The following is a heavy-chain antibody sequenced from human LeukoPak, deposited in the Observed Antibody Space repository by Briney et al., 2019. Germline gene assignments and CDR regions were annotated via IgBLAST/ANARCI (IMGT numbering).Heavy chain of an antibody. Sequence: GGSLRLSCAASGFTVSSNHMTWVRQAPGKGLEWVSLIYSGASTYYADSVKGRFTISRDNSKNTLYLQLNSLRAEDTAAYFCAKNLLGDGSYSWYFDLWGRGTLVTVSP. CDR3: AKNLLGDGSYSWYFDL. J-gene: IGHJ2*01. D-gene: IGHD1-26*01. V-gene: IGHV3-53*01. CDR2: IYSGAST. CDR1: GFTVSSNH.